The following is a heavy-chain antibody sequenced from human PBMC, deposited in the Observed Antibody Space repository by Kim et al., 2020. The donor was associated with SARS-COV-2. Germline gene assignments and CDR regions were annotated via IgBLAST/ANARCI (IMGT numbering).Heavy chain of an antibody. D-gene: IGHD3-3*01. Sequence: SETLSLTCTVSGGSISSYYWSWIRQPPGKGLEWIGYIYYSGSTNYNPSLKSRVTISVDTSKNQFSLKLSSVTAADTAVYYCARHHARITIFGVVPGCMDVRGQGTTVTVSS. V-gene: IGHV4-59*08. CDR1: GGSISSYY. J-gene: IGHJ6*02. CDR3: ARHHARITIFGVVPGCMDV. CDR2: IYYSGST.